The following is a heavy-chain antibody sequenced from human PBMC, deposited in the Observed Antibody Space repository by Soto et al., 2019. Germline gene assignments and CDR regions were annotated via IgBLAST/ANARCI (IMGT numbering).Heavy chain of an antibody. V-gene: IGHV3-48*02. CDR1: GFTFSSYS. CDR2: ISSSSTI. D-gene: IGHD3-22*01. Sequence: GGSLRLSCAASGFTFSSYSMNWVRHAPGKGLEWVSYISSSSTIYYADSVKGRFTISRDNAKNSLYLQMNSLRDEDTVVYYCARGGGYYYSIGYYGGHYFDFRSQGTPVTVSS. CDR3: ARGGGYYYSIGYYGGHYFDF. J-gene: IGHJ4*02.